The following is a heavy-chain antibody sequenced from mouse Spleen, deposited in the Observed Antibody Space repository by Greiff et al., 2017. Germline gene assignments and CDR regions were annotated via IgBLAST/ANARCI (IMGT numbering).Heavy chain of an antibody. D-gene: IGHD2-1*01. CDR3: ARDYGNQVDV. J-gene: IGHJ1*01. CDR1: GYTFTSYW. Sequence: QVQLKQPGAELVKPGASVKMSCKASGYTFTSYWITWVKQRPGQGLEWIGDIYPGSGSTNYNEKFKSKATLTVDTSSSTAYIQLSSLTSEDSAVYYCARDYGNQVDVWGAGTTVTVSS. CDR2: IYPGSGST. V-gene: IGHV1-55*01.